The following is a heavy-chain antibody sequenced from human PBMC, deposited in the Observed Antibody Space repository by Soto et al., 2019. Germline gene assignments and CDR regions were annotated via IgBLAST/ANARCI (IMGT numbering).Heavy chain of an antibody. CDR3: ARDRFCTSTSCYHYFDS. CDR1: GGSISSGDYY. D-gene: IGHD2-2*01. V-gene: IGHV4-61*03. J-gene: IGHJ4*02. Sequence: SETLSLTCTVSGGSISSGDYYWSWIRQPPGRGLEWIGYIYNNGRTDYNPSLKSRVTISVDTSKNHFSLKLSSVTPADTAVYYCARDRFCTSTSCYHYFDSWGQGTLVTVSS. CDR2: IYNNGRT.